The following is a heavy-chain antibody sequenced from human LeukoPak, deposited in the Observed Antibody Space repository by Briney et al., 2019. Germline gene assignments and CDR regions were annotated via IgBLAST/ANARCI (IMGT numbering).Heavy chain of an antibody. J-gene: IGHJ4*02. CDR1: GFTFSSYW. Sequence: GALRLSCAASGFTFSSYWMSWVRQAPGKGLEWVANIKQDGSEKYYVDSVKGRFTISRDNAKNSLYLQMNSLRAEDTAVYYCAREYSSGWNYDYWGQGTLVTVSS. CDR3: AREYSSGWNYDY. D-gene: IGHD6-19*01. CDR2: IKQDGSEK. V-gene: IGHV3-7*01.